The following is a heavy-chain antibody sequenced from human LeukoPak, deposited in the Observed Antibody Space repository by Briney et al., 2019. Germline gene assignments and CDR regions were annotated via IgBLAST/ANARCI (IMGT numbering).Heavy chain of an antibody. D-gene: IGHD4-17*01. CDR3: ARGRGLYGDAILYYYYYYMDV. Sequence: SETLCLTCAVYGGSFSGYYWSWIRQPPGKGLEWIGEINHSGSTNYNPSLKSRVTISVDTSKNQFSLKLSSVTAADTAVYYCARGRGLYGDAILYYYYYYMDVWGKGTTVTVSS. J-gene: IGHJ6*03. V-gene: IGHV4-34*01. CDR1: GGSFSGYY. CDR2: INHSGST.